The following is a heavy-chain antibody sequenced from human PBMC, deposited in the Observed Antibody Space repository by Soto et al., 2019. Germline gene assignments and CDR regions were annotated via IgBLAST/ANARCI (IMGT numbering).Heavy chain of an antibody. V-gene: IGHV4-31*03. J-gene: IGHJ6*02. CDR1: GGSVSIGGYY. CDR2: IYYSGST. D-gene: IGHD3-3*01. Sequence: SETLSLSCTVSGGSVSIGGYYWSWIRQHPGKGLEWIGYIYYSGSTYYNPSLKSRVTISVDTSKNQFSLKLSSVTAADTAVYYCARGPYYDFWSGYYYYGMDVWGQGTTVTVSS. CDR3: ARGPYYDFWSGYYYYGMDV.